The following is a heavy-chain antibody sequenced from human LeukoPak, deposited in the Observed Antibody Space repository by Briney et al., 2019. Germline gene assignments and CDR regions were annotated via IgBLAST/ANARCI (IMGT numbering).Heavy chain of an antibody. D-gene: IGHD2-2*01. CDR1: GYTFTSYA. Sequence: GASVKVSCKASGYTFTSYAMHWVRQAPGQRLEWMGWINAGNGNTKYSQKFQGRVTITRDTSASTAYMELSSLRSEDTAVYYCARELYCSSTSCSGLFDYWGQGTLVTVSS. J-gene: IGHJ4*02. V-gene: IGHV1-3*01. CDR2: INAGNGNT. CDR3: ARELYCSSTSCSGLFDY.